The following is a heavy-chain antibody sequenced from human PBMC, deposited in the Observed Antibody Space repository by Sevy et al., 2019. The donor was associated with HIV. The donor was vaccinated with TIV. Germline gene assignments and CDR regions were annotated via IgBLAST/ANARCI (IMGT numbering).Heavy chain of an antibody. D-gene: IGHD2-2*02. CDR3: SRNNCSITNCYMGDVFDI. J-gene: IGHJ3*02. Sequence: GGSLRLSCAASGFTFSSYSMNWVRQAPGKGLEWVSSISGISNYIYYADSMKGRFTVSRDNARNSLYLQMNSLRAADMAVYYCSRNNCSITNCYMGDVFDIWGQGTMVTVSS. CDR1: GFTFSSYS. V-gene: IGHV3-21*01. CDR2: ISGISNYI.